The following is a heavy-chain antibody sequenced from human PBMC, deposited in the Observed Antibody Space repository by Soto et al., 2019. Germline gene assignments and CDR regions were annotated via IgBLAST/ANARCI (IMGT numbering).Heavy chain of an antibody. Sequence: SETLSLTCTVSGGSISSYYWSWIRQPPGKGLEWIGYIYYSGSTNYNPSLKSRVTISVDTSKNQFSLKLSSVTAADTAVYYCARGAARDWLSFDYWGQGTLVTVSS. CDR2: IYYSGST. V-gene: IGHV4-59*01. CDR3: ARGAARDWLSFDY. D-gene: IGHD3-9*01. CDR1: GGSISSYY. J-gene: IGHJ4*02.